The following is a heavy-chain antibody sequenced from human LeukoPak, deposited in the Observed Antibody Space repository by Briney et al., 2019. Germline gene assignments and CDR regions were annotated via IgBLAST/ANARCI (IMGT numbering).Heavy chain of an antibody. CDR2: INPSGGST. V-gene: IGHV1-46*01. J-gene: IGHJ4*02. CDR1: GYTFTSYY. CDR3: ARERGYCGGDCYSGMDY. D-gene: IGHD2-21*02. Sequence: ASVKVSCKASGYTFTSYYMHWVRQSPGQGLEWMGIINPSGGSTSYAQKFQGRVTMTRDTSTSTVYMELSSLRSGDTAVYYCARERGYCGGDCYSGMDYWGQGTLVTVSS.